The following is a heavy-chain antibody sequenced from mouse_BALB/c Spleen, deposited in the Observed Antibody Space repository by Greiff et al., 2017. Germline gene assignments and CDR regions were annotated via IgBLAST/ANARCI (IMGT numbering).Heavy chain of an antibody. CDR3: ARPGRYDEEAWFAY. D-gene: IGHD2-14*01. J-gene: IGHJ3*01. V-gene: IGHV4-1*02. CDR1: GFDFSRYW. CDR2: INPDSSTI. Sequence: EVKLQESGGGLVQPGGSLKLSCAASGFDFSRYWMSWVRQAPGKGLEWIGEINPDSSTINYTPSLKDKFIISRDNAKNTLYLQMSKVRSEDTALYYCARPGRYDEEAWFAYWGQGTLVTVSA.